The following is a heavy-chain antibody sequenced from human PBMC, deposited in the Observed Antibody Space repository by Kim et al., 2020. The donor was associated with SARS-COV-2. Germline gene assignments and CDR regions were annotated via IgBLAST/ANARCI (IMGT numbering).Heavy chain of an antibody. CDR3: ARDPALEMATQY. D-gene: IGHD5-12*01. V-gene: IGHV1-69*01. CDR2: A. Sequence: ANYAPKFQGRVTITANESTSTAYMELSSLRSEDTAVYYCARDPALEMATQYWGQGTLDTVSS. J-gene: IGHJ4*02.